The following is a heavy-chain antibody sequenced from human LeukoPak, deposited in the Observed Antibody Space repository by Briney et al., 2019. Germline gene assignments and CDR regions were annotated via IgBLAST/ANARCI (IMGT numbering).Heavy chain of an antibody. V-gene: IGHV3-30*18. CDR1: GFTFGSYG. D-gene: IGHD3-10*01. J-gene: IGHJ4*02. Sequence: GRSLRLSCAASGFTFGSYGMHWVRQAPGKGLEWVTFLSYDGNNTYYGDSVKGRFTISRDNSKNTLYLQMNSLRGDDTAVYYCAKGAVGYGSGSYYPGYWGQGTLVTVSS. CDR3: AKGAVGYGSGSYYPGY. CDR2: LSYDGNNT.